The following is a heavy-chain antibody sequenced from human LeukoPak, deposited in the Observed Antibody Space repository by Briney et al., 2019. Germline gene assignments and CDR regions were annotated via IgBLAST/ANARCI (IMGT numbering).Heavy chain of an antibody. J-gene: IGHJ4*02. CDR1: GYTFSCCS. V-gene: IGHV3-21*01. CDR3: ARELDRIQDLDS. D-gene: IGHD1-1*01. Sequence: GGSLRLSCAASGYTFSCCSMNWVRQAPGKGLEWLSSINNSGDDKYHADSVQGRFTISRHNAKNSLYLQMNSLRAEDTAVYYCARELDRIQDLDSWGQGTQVTVSS. CDR2: INNSGDDK.